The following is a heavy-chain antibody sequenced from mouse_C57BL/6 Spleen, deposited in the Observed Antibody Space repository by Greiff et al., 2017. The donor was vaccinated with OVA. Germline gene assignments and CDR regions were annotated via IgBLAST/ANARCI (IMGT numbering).Heavy chain of an antibody. V-gene: IGHV7-3*01. CDR3: ASQLGRGFAY. J-gene: IGHJ3*01. CDR1: GFNFTDYY. CDR2: IRNKANGYTT. D-gene: IGHD4-1*02. Sequence: DVKLVESGGGLVQPGGSLSLSCAASGFNFTDYYMSWVRQPPGKALEWLGFIRNKANGYTTEYSASVKGRFTISRDNSQSILYLQMNALRAEDSATYYCASQLGRGFAYWGQGTLVTVSA.